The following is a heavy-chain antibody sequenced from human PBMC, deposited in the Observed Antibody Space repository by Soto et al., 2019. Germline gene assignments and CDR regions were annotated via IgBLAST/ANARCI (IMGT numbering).Heavy chain of an antibody. Sequence: EVQLVESGGGLVQPGRSLRLSCAASGFTFDDYAMHWVRQTPGKGLEWVSGISWNSEFIGYVDSVKGRFTISRDDAKNSLYLQMDSLRGEDTALYFCAKDASSGYAGYAPFDYWGQGTLVNVSS. D-gene: IGHD5-12*01. J-gene: IGHJ4*02. CDR3: AKDASSGYAGYAPFDY. V-gene: IGHV3-9*01. CDR2: ISWNSEFI. CDR1: GFTFDDYA.